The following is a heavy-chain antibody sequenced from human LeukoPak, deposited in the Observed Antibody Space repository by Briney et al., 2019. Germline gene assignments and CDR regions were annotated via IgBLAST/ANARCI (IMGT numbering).Heavy chain of an antibody. J-gene: IGHJ4*02. Sequence: GGSLRLSCAASGFTFSSYEMNWVRQAPGKGLEWVSYISSSGSTIYYADSVKSRFTISRDNSKNTLYLQMNSLRAEDTAVYYCAKSRGSYWVPEFDYWGQGTLVTVSS. V-gene: IGHV3-48*03. CDR3: AKSRGSYWVPEFDY. D-gene: IGHD1-26*01. CDR1: GFTFSSYE. CDR2: ISSSGSTI.